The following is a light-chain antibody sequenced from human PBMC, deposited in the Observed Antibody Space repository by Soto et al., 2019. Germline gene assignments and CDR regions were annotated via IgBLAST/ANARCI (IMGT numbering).Light chain of an antibody. CDR2: ENN. CDR1: SSNIGNNY. V-gene: IGLV1-51*02. CDR3: GTWDSSLSVVQYV. Sequence: QSVLTQPPSVSAAPGQKVTISCSGSSSNIGNNYVSWYQQLPGTAPKLLIYENNKRPSGIPDRFSGSKSGTSATLGITGLQTGDEADYYCGTWDSSLSVVQYVFGTGTKVTVL. J-gene: IGLJ1*01.